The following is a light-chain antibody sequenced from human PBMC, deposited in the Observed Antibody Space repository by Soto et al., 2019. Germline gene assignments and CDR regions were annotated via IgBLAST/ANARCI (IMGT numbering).Light chain of an antibody. Sequence: DIVMTQAPDSLPVSLGDRSTINCNSSQIVCYSSNNKNYLAWNQQKPGQPHKMVIYWASTRESGVTDRFSGSGSGTDFTLTVRSMQAEDVAVYYCQKYYTTHINFGNGKRLEIK. CDR2: WAS. CDR3: QKYYTTHIN. V-gene: IGKV4-1*01. J-gene: IGKJ5*01. CDR1: QIVCYSSNNKNY.